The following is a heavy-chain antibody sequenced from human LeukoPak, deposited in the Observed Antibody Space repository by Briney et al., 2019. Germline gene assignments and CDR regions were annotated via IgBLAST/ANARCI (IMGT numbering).Heavy chain of an antibody. CDR1: GYSYTSYW. CDR2: NYPGDSDT. J-gene: IGHJ5*02. V-gene: IGHV5-51*01. CDR3: ARRAESGYCSGGSCPYWFDP. Sequence: GESLKISCKGSGYSYTSYWIGWVRQMPGKGLEWMGINYPGDSDTRYSPSFQGQVTISADKSISTAYLQWSSLKASDTAMYYCARRAESGYCSGGSCPYWFDPWGQGTLVTVSS. D-gene: IGHD2-15*01.